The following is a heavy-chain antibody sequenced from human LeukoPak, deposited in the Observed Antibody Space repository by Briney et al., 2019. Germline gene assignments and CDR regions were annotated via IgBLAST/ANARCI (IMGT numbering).Heavy chain of an antibody. CDR1: GYTFTSYA. CDR2: INAGNGNT. Sequence: ASVKVSCKASGYTFTSYAMHWVRQAPGQRLEWMGWINAGNGNTKYSQKFQGRVTITRDTSASTAYTELSSLRSEDTAVYYCAREAGYSSTFDYWGQGTLVTVSS. V-gene: IGHV1-3*01. D-gene: IGHD6-19*01. CDR3: AREAGYSSTFDY. J-gene: IGHJ4*02.